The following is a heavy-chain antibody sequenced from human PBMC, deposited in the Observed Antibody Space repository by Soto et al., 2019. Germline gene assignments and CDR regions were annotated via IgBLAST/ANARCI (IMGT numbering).Heavy chain of an antibody. Sequence: VLLVESGGGLVQPGGSLRLSCSSSGFTFSSHSMNWVRQAPGKGLEWVARIDSSGNSIYYADSVKVRFAVSRDNANISLFLQMKSLRDEDTAVYYCARLQLVDWFFINIDLDRMDVWGQGTTVVASS. J-gene: IGHJ6*02. CDR1: GFTFSSHS. CDR3: ARLQLVDWFFINIDLDRMDV. CDR2: IDSSGNSI. V-gene: IGHV3-48*02. D-gene: IGHD3-9*01.